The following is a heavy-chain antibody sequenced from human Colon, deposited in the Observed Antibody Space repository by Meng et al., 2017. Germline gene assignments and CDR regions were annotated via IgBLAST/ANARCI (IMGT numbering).Heavy chain of an antibody. Sequence: QVQLGQSGAEVKKPGASVKASCKASGYTFINYGITWVRQAPGQGLEWMGWISAYHGNTNSAQKLQGRVTMTTDTSTTTAYMELRSLRSDDTAVYYCARDSRKIAAAGSPYDSWGQGTLVTVSS. J-gene: IGHJ5*01. CDR1: GYTFINYG. CDR2: ISAYHGNT. D-gene: IGHD6-13*01. CDR3: ARDSRKIAAAGSPYDS. V-gene: IGHV1-18*01.